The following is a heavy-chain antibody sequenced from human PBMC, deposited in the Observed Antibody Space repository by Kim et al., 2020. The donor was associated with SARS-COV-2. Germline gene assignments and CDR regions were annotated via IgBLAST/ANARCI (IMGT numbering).Heavy chain of an antibody. J-gene: IGHJ6*02. D-gene: IGHD5-12*01. Sequence: GRFTSSRDNSKNTLYLQMNSLRAEDTAVYYCAREGYSGFKQDYYYYGMDVWGQGTTVTVSS. V-gene: IGHV3-30*07. CDR3: AREGYSGFKQDYYYYGMDV.